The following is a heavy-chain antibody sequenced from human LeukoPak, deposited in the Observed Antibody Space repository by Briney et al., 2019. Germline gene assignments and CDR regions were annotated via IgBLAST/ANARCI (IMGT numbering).Heavy chain of an antibody. J-gene: IGHJ4*02. D-gene: IGHD3-16*02. V-gene: IGHV3-23*01. CDR2: ISGSGGST. CDR1: GFTFSSYA. Sequence: GGSLRLSCAASGFTFSSYAMSWVRQAPGKGLEWVSAISGSGGSTYYADSVKGRFTISRDNSKNTLYLQMNSLRAGDTAVYYCAKVEGGGSGWLITFGGVIVPTFDYWGQGTLVTVSS. CDR3: AKVEGGGSGWLITFGGVIVPTFDY.